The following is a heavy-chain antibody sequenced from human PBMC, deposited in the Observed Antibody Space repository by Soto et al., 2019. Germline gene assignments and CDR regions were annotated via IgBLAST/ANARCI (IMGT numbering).Heavy chain of an antibody. V-gene: IGHV3-23*01. CDR2: ISGSGTGT. CDR1: GITFSNYA. CDR3: AKEGGGGTAMVTSYFDY. J-gene: IGHJ4*02. Sequence: EVQLLESGGGLVQPGGSLRLSCAASGITFSNYALIWVRQAPGKGLEWVSGISGSGTGTYYADSVKGRFTISRDNSKSTVYLHMNSLRADDTAIYYCAKEGGGGTAMVTSYFDYWGQGTLVTVSS. D-gene: IGHD5-18*01.